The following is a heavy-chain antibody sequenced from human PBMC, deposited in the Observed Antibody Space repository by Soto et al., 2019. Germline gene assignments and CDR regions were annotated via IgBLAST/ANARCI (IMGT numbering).Heavy chain of an antibody. J-gene: IGHJ5*02. CDR3: ARGARLRFLEWVNWFDP. CDR1: GYTLTELS. D-gene: IGHD3-3*01. CDR2: FDPEDGET. Sequence: ASVKVSCKVSGYTLTELSMHWVRQAPGKGLEWMGGFDPEDGETIYAQKFQGRVTMTEDTSTDTAYMELSRLRSDDTAVYYCARGARLRFLEWVNWFDPWGQGTQVTVS. V-gene: IGHV1-24*01.